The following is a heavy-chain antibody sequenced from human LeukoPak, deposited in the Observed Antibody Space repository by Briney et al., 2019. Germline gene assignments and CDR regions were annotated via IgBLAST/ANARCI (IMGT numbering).Heavy chain of an antibody. CDR3: ARGGSYLSAFDI. V-gene: IGHV3-23*01. Sequence: GGSLRLSCAASGFTFSRYSMNWVRQAPGKGLEWVSTISGSGDNTYYADSVKGRFTISRDNSKNTLYLQMNSLRAEDTAVYYCARGGSYLSAFDIWGQGTMVTVSS. D-gene: IGHD1-26*01. CDR2: ISGSGDNT. J-gene: IGHJ3*02. CDR1: GFTFSRYS.